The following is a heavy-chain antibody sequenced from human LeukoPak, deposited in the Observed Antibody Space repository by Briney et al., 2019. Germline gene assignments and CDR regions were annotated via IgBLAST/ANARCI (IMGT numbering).Heavy chain of an antibody. J-gene: IGHJ6*02. CDR2: ISSSSSTI. D-gene: IGHD3-10*01. V-gene: IGHV3-48*01. CDR3: ARADRLLWFGELLHPHMDV. Sequence: GGSLRLSCAASGFTFSSYSMNWVRQAPGKGLEWVSYISSSSSTIYYADSVKGRFTISRDNAKNSLYLQMNSLRAEDTAVYYCARADRLLWFGELLHPHMDVWGQGTTVTVS. CDR1: GFTFSSYS.